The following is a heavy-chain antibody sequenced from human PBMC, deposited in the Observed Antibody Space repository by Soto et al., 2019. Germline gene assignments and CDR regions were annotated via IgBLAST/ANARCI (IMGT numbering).Heavy chain of an antibody. D-gene: IGHD3-10*01. Sequence: RQPPGKGLEWIGEINHSGSTNYNPSLKSRVTISVDTSKNQFSLKLSSVTAADTAVYYCARGENVLLWFGEPSHYGMDAWGQGTTVTVSS. CDR3: ARGENVLLWFGEPSHYGMDA. CDR2: INHSGST. V-gene: IGHV4-34*01. J-gene: IGHJ6*02.